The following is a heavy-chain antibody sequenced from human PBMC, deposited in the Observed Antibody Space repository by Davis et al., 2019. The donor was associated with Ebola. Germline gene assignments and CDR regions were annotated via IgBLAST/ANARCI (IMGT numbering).Heavy chain of an antibody. Sequence: GGSLRLSCAASGFTFSSYSMNWVRQAPGKGLEWVSSISSSSSYIYYADSVKGRFTISRDNAKNSLYLQMNSLRAEDTAVYYCARDENYYDSSGYYYYFDYWGQGTLVTVSS. CDR1: GFTFSSYS. J-gene: IGHJ4*02. CDR2: ISSSSSYI. D-gene: IGHD3-22*01. V-gene: IGHV3-21*01. CDR3: ARDENYYDSSGYYYYFDY.